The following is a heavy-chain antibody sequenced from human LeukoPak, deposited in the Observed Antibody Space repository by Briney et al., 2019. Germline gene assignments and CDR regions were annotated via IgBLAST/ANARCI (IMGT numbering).Heavy chain of an antibody. D-gene: IGHD2-15*01. V-gene: IGHV3-48*03. CDR1: GFTFSSYD. J-gene: IGHJ4*02. Sequence: GGSLRLSCAASGFTFSSYDMNWVRQAPGKGLEWVSHIDSSGSDIYYAVSVKGRFTISRDNAKNSLYLQMDSLGAEDTAVYYCVREGSAGGFDYWGQGTLVAVSS. CDR2: IDSSGSDI. CDR3: VREGSAGGFDY.